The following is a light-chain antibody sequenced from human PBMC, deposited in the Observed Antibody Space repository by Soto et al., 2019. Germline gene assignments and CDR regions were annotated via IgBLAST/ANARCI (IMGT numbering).Light chain of an antibody. Sequence: EIVMTQSPATLSVSPGERATLSCRASQSVSIDLAWYQQKPGQAPRLLIYGASTRATGIPARFSGSGSGTEFSLTISSLQSEDFAVYYCQHYGGSPRTFGQGTKVEIK. CDR1: QSVSID. V-gene: IGKV3-15*01. CDR3: QHYGGSPRT. CDR2: GAS. J-gene: IGKJ1*01.